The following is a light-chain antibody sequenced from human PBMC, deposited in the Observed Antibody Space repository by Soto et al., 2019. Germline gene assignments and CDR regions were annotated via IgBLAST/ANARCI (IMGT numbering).Light chain of an antibody. J-gene: IGKJ2*04. V-gene: IGKV1-39*01. Sequence: DIQMTQSPSSLSASVGDRVTITCRASQSIGPYLNWYQHKPGKAPKLLISASSTLHDGVPSRFSGSRSGTDFTLTISALHPEDFATYYCQQTYTTPCSFGQWTKLE. CDR1: QSIGPY. CDR3: QQTYTTPCS. CDR2: ASS.